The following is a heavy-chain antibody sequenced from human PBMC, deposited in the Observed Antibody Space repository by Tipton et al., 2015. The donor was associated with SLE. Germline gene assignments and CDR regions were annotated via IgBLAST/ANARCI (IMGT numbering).Heavy chain of an antibody. D-gene: IGHD1-14*01. J-gene: IGHJ4*02. Sequence: TMSLTCTVSGGSISSSSYYWGWIRQPPGKGLEWIGRIYYSGSTYYNPSLKSRVTISVDTSKNQFSLNLSSVTSADTAVYYCARHDSESPFDYWGQGTLVTVSS. CDR3: ARHDSESPFDY. CDR2: IYYSGST. V-gene: IGHV4-39*07. CDR1: GGSISSSSYY.